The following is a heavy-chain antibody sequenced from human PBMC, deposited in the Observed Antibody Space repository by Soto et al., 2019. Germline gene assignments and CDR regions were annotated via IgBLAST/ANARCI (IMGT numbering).Heavy chain of an antibody. CDR3: AREESGVDFYYGMDV. D-gene: IGHD3-10*01. J-gene: IGHJ6*02. CDR2: ITYDGRNS. Sequence: QVQLVESGGGVVQPGRSLRLSCAASESSFSTYTMNWVREAPGKGLEGVSLITYDGRNSYYAASVKGRFTISRDNSKNTLYLQMNSLRAEDTAVYYCAREESGVDFYYGMDVWGQGTTVTVSS. CDR1: ESSFSTYT. V-gene: IGHV3-30*04.